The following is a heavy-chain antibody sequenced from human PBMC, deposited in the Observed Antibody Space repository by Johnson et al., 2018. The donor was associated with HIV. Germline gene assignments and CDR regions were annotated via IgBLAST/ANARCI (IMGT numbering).Heavy chain of an antibody. CDR3: ARDGESQQLPLGDAFDV. CDR1: GFSVSNNY. V-gene: IGHV3-66*01. D-gene: IGHD6-13*01. CDR2: IYTGGST. Sequence: EVQLVESGGGLVQSGGSLSLSCGASGFSVSNNYMNWVRQAPGKGLEWVSVIYTGGSTYYADSVRGSFTISRDNSTNPLYLQMRSLRVEDTAIYYCARDGESQQLPLGDAFDVWGQGTMVTVSS. J-gene: IGHJ3*01.